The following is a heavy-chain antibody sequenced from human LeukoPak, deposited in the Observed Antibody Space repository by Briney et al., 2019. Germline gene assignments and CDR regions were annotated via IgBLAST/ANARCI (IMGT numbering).Heavy chain of an antibody. D-gene: IGHD6-19*01. CDR2: IYYSGST. J-gene: IGHJ4*02. CDR3: ARLSVAGTLFYFDY. Sequence: SETLSLTCTVSGGSISSYYWSWIRQPPGKGLEWIGYIYYSGSTNYNPSLKSRVTISVDTSKNQFSLKLSSVTAADTAVYYCARLSVAGTLFYFDYWGQGTLVTVSS. CDR1: GGSISSYY. V-gene: IGHV4-59*08.